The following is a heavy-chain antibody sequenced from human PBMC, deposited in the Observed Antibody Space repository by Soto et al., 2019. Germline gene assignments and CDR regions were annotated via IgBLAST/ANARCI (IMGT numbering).Heavy chain of an antibody. CDR3: NKGSEDDFWSGYL. CDR1: GGTSTRYA. Sequence: QERLVHSGAEVMKPGSSVKVSCKFSGGTSTRYAINWVRQAPGERVECVGGIVPMFGTSKYAQKFQVRVKMTADTSTNIAYMELRSLRSEDTAVYYCNKGSEDDFWSGYLWGQGTLPSLAS. D-gene: IGHD3-3*01. CDR2: IVPMFGTS. V-gene: IGHV1-69*06. J-gene: IGHJ4*02.